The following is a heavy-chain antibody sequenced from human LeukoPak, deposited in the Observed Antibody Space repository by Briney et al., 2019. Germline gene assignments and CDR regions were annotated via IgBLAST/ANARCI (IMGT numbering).Heavy chain of an antibody. CDR1: GFTFSSYS. CDR2: ISSSSSYI. D-gene: IGHD4-17*01. CDR3: AREGRGYGDPIDY. V-gene: IGHV3-21*01. Sequence: GGSPRLSCAASGFTFSSYSMNWVRQAPGKGLEWVSSISSSSSYIYYADSVKGRFTISRDNAKNSLYLQMNSLRAEDTAMYYCAREGRGYGDPIDYWGQGTLVTVSS. J-gene: IGHJ4*02.